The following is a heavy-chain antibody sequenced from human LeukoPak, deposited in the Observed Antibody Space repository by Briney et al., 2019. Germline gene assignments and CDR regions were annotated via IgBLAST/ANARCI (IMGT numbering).Heavy chain of an antibody. CDR1: GFTFGGYA. V-gene: IGHV3-49*03. D-gene: IGHD5-18*01. Sequence: GGSLRLSCTASGFTFGGYAMNWFRQAPGKGLEWVGFIRSKAYGGTTEYAASVKGRFTISRDDSKSIAYLQMNSLKTEDTAVYYCTRDQYSYGYALGDYWGQGTLVTVSS. CDR2: IRSKAYGGTT. J-gene: IGHJ4*02. CDR3: TRDQYSYGYALGDY.